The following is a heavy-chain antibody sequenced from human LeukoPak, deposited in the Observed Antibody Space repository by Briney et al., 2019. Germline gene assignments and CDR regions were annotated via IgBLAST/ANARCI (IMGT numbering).Heavy chain of an antibody. CDR2: IDASGNP. V-gene: IGHV4-61*02. Sequence: SETLSLTCTVSGDSISSGTYYWSWIRQPAGKGLEWIGRIDASGNPNYNPSLRSRLTMSVDTSKNQFSLKLNSVTAADTAVYYCASLDFWSGYFDSWGQGTLVTVSS. CDR1: GDSISSGTYY. CDR3: ASLDFWSGYFDS. J-gene: IGHJ4*02. D-gene: IGHD3-3*01.